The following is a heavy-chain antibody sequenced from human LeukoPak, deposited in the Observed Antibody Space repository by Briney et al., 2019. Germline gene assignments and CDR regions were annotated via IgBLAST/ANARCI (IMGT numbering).Heavy chain of an antibody. CDR2: ISSSGSYI. J-gene: IGHJ4*02. V-gene: IGHV3-21*01. CDR1: GFPFSSYS. Sequence: GGSLRLSCAASGFPFSSYSMNWVRQAPGKGLEWVSYISSSGSYIYYANSMKGRFTISRDNAKNSLFLQMNGLRAEDTAVYYCARSVDLRGDEVNFDYWGQGTLVTVSS. CDR3: ARSVDLRGDEVNFDY. D-gene: IGHD5/OR15-5a*01.